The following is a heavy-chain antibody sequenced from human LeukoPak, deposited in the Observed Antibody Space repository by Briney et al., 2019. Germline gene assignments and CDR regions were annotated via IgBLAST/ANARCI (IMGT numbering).Heavy chain of an antibody. D-gene: IGHD6-13*01. CDR1: GFTFSHYA. CDR2: ISGSGGST. CDR3: ARDLYSSSWFSVNY. J-gene: IGHJ4*02. V-gene: IGHV3-23*01. Sequence: GGSLRLSCAASGFTFSHYAMIWVRQAPGKGLEWVSAISGSGGSTYYADSVKGRFTISRDNSKNTLYLQMNSLRAEDTAVYYCARDLYSSSWFSVNYWGQGTLVTVSS.